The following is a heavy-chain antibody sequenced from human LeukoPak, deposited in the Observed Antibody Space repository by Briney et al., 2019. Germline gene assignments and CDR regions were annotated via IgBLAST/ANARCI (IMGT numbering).Heavy chain of an antibody. CDR3: ARVVGYGDYLRPGAFDI. D-gene: IGHD4-17*01. Sequence: SETLSLTCAVYGGSFSGYYWSWIRQPPGKGLEWIGEINHSGSTNYNPSLKGRVTISVDTSKNQFSLKLSSVTAADTAVYYCARVVGYGDYLRPGAFDIWGQGTMVTVSS. J-gene: IGHJ3*02. V-gene: IGHV4-34*01. CDR2: INHSGST. CDR1: GGSFSGYY.